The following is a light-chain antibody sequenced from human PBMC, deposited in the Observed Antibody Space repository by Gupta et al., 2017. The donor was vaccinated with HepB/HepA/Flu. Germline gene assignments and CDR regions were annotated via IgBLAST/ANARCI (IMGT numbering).Light chain of an antibody. J-gene: IGLJ2*01. CDR3: SSHASNRDVL. CDR1: TSDVGGYNY. Sequence: QPVLTQPASVSGSPGQSLTISCTGTTSDVGGYNYVSWYQQHPGKAPKLMIYDVYNRPSGVSNRFSGSKSGNTASLTISGLLAEDEADYYCSSHASNRDVLFGGGTKLSVL. V-gene: IGLV2-14*03. CDR2: DVY.